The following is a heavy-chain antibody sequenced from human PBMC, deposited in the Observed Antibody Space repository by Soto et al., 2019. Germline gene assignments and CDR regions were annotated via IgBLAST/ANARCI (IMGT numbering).Heavy chain of an antibody. Sequence: GGSLRLSCTAPRFTFGSYWMHWARQAPGKGLVWVSDINVDGTETWYADSVKGRFTISRDNDKKTLYLHMTGLRVDDTGVYYCARDKEVLLTNSGMSVWGQGTTVTVSS. CDR3: ARDKEVLLTNSGMSV. J-gene: IGHJ6*02. CDR2: INVDGTET. V-gene: IGHV3-74*01. CDR1: RFTFGSYW.